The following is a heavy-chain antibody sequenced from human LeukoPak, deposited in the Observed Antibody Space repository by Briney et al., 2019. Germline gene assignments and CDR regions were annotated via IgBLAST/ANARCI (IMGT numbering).Heavy chain of an antibody. CDR1: GFDFKNYT. CDR3: ARQGRQGDSGNNYFDP. V-gene: IGHV3-23*01. Sequence: GGSLRLSSAASGFDFKNYTMTWVPEAPGKGLGCGSAICYSTRTTHYADSVKGRFIISRDNSRNTLHLQMRSLGAEDTAVYYCARQGRQGDSGNNYFDPWGQGILVTVSS. J-gene: IGHJ5*02. D-gene: IGHD3-10*01. CDR2: ICYSTRTT.